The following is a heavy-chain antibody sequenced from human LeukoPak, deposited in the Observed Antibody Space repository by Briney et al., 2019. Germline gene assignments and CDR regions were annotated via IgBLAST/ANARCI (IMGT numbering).Heavy chain of an antibody. D-gene: IGHD1-26*01. CDR3: ARGEVGEFDH. Sequence: SETLSLTCTVSGYSISRAYNWGWIRQSPGKGLEWIGSISHSGRTYYNPSLKSRVTISVDTSKNHISLKLSSVTAPDTAVYFCARGEVGEFDHWGQGTLVTVSS. V-gene: IGHV4-38-2*02. J-gene: IGHJ4*02. CDR1: GYSISRAYN. CDR2: ISHSGRT.